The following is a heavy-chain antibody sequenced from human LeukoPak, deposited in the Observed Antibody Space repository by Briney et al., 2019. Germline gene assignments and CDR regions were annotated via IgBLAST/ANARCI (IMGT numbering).Heavy chain of an antibody. CDR2: IYYSGST. V-gene: IGHV4-59*01. CDR1: GGSISSYY. D-gene: IGHD2-21*02. Sequence: SETLSLTCTVSGGSISSYYWSWIRQPPGKGLDWIGYIYYSGSTNYNPSLKSRVTISVNTSKNQFSLKMSSVTAADTAVYYCARDRRVTTFRDAFDIWGQGTMVTVSS. CDR3: ARDRRVTTFRDAFDI. J-gene: IGHJ3*02.